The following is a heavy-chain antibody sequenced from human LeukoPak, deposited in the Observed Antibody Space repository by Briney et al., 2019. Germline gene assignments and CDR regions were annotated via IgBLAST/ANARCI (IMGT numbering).Heavy chain of an antibody. CDR3: ARDRAGMGYYYYYMDV. J-gene: IGHJ6*03. CDR1: GGSISSYY. V-gene: IGHV4-59*01. Sequence: PSETLSLTCTVSGGSISSYYWSWIRQPPGKGLEWIGYIYYSGSTNYNPSLKSRVTISVDTSKNQFSLKLSSVTAADTAVYYCARDRAGMGYYYYYMDVWGKGTTVTISS. D-gene: IGHD3-10*01. CDR2: IYYSGST.